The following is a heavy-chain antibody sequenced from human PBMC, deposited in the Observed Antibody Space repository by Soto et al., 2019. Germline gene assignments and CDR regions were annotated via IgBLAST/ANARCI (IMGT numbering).Heavy chain of an antibody. J-gene: IGHJ4*02. Sequence: SETLSLTCFVSGGSVSSTYYYWSWIRQPPGKGLEWIGYIYYSGRTDYKSSLKSRVTISLDPSKNQVFLKFNSVTAADTAVYYCARGGYSGRLYYFDYWGLGTLVTVSS. D-gene: IGHD2-15*01. CDR1: GGSVSSTYYY. CDR2: IYYSGRT. V-gene: IGHV4-61*01. CDR3: ARGGYSGRLYYFDY.